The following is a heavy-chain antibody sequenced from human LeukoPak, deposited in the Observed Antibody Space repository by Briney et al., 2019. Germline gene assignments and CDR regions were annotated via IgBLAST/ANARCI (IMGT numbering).Heavy chain of an antibody. CDR3: ARAPIRGGGYMMGYYDSSHDAFDI. CDR2: IKQDGSEK. J-gene: IGHJ3*02. D-gene: IGHD3-22*01. CDR1: AFSLNAYN. V-gene: IGHV3-7*01. Sequence: PGGSLRLSCAASAFSLNAYNMNWVRQAPGKGLEWVANIKQDGSEKYYVDSVKGRFTISRDNAKNSLYLQMNSLRAEDTAVYYCARAPIRGGGYMMGYYDSSHDAFDIWGQGTMVTVSS.